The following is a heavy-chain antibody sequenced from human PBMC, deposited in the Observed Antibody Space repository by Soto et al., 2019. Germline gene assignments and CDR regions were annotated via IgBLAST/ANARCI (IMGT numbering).Heavy chain of an antibody. CDR1: GYTFTSYY. CDR2: INPSGGST. D-gene: IGHD1-1*01. CDR3: ARPTGENAFDI. V-gene: IGHV1-46*01. Sequence: ASVKVSCKASGYTFTSYYMHWVRQAPGQGLEWMGIINPSGGSTIYAQKFQGRVTMNRDTSTSTVYMELSSLRSEDTAVYYCARPTGENAFDIWGQGTMVTVSS. J-gene: IGHJ3*02.